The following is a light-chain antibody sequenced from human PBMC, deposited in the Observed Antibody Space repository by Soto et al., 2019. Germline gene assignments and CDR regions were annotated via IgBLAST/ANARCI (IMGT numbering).Light chain of an antibody. J-gene: IGLJ2*01. CDR2: EVS. Sequence: QSALTQPPSASGSPGQSVTISCTGTSSDVGGYNSVSWYQQHPGKAPKLMIYEVSKRPSGVPVRFSGSKSGKTASLTVSGLQAEDEADYYCSSFAGSDNVVFGGGTKLTVL. V-gene: IGLV2-8*01. CDR1: SSDVGGYNS. CDR3: SSFAGSDNVV.